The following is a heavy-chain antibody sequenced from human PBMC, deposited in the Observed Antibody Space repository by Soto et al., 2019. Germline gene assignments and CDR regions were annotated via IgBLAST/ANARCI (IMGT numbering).Heavy chain of an antibody. V-gene: IGHV4-38-2*01. CDR3: ARPHYESNTFYSYFDY. CDR2: MFHSGST. CDR1: GYFISSGYY. J-gene: IGHJ4*02. D-gene: IGHD3-22*01. Sequence: SETLSLTCAVSGYFISSGYYWGWIRQPPGKGLEWIGSMFHSGSTHYNPSLKSRVTISVDTSKNHFSLRLSSVTASDTAVYYCARPHYESNTFYSYFDYWGQGTLVTVSS.